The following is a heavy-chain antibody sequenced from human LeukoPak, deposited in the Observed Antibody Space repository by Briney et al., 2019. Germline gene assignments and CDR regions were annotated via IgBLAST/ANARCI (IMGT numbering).Heavy chain of an antibody. V-gene: IGHV3-23*01. D-gene: IGHD1-26*01. CDR2: ISGSGGST. J-gene: IGHJ3*02. CDR1: GFTFSSYA. Sequence: PGGSLRLSCAASGFTFSSYAMSWVRQAPGKGLEWVSAISGSGGSTYYADSVKGRFTISRDNSKNTLYLQMNSLRAEDTAVYYCAKDRRRGSYHDFLYAFDIWGQGTMVTVSS. CDR3: AKDRRRGSYHDFLYAFDI.